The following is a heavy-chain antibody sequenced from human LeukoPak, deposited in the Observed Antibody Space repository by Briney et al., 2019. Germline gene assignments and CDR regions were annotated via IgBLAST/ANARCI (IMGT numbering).Heavy chain of an antibody. D-gene: IGHD3-16*02. V-gene: IGHV3-48*03. CDR1: GFTFSNYE. CDR3: ARHRTASDY. CDR2: ISSSGTNI. J-gene: IGHJ4*02. Sequence: GGSLRLSCAASGFTFSNYEMNWVRQAPGKGLEWVSYISSSGTNIYYAGSVKGRFTISRDNAKNSLYLQMNSLRADDTAVYYCARHRTASDYWGQGTLVTVSS.